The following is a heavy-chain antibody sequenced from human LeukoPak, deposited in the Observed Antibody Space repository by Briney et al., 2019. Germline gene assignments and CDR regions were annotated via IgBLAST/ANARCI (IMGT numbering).Heavy chain of an antibody. CDR1: GGTFSSYA. Sequence: ASVKVSCKASGGTFSSYAISWVRQAPGQGLEWMGGIIPIFGTANYAQKFQGRVTITTDESTSTAYMELSSLRSEDTAVYYCASVGGDYYGSGSHYYYYYMDVWGKGTTVTVSS. CDR3: ASVGGDYYGSGSHYYYYYMDV. V-gene: IGHV1-69*05. J-gene: IGHJ6*03. D-gene: IGHD3-10*01. CDR2: IIPIFGTA.